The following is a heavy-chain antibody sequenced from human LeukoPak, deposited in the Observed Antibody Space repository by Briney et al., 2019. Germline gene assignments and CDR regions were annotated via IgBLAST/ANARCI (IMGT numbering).Heavy chain of an antibody. Sequence: ASVKVSCKASGYTFTSYDINWVRQATGQGLEWMGWTNPNSGNTGYAQKFQGRVTMTRNTSISTAYMELSSLRSEDTAVYYCAREGFKAGDSSGYHGGPGFDPWGQGTLVTVSS. D-gene: IGHD3-22*01. CDR2: TNPNSGNT. J-gene: IGHJ5*02. CDR1: GYTFTSYD. CDR3: AREGFKAGDSSGYHGGPGFDP. V-gene: IGHV1-8*01.